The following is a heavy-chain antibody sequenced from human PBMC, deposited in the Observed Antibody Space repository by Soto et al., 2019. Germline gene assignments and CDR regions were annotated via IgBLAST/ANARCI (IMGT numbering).Heavy chain of an antibody. CDR2: INPASGST. D-gene: IGHD6-13*01. V-gene: IGHV1-46*01. Sequence: QVQLVQSGAEVKKPGASVKLSCRTSGYTFTHYYIHWVRQAPGQGLEWLAIINPASGSTNYAQDFQVRLTLTMDTSTTTVYMELSGLRAEDTAIFYCARDLAAGDHWGQGTLVTVSS. CDR3: ARDLAAGDH. J-gene: IGHJ4*02. CDR1: GYTFTHYY.